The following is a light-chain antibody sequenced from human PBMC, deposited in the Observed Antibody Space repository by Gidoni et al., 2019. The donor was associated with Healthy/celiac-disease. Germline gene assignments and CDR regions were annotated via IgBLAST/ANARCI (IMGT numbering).Light chain of an antibody. Sequence: DIQMTQSPSTLSASVGDRVTITCRASQSISSWLAWYQQKPGKAPKLLIYKASSLESGVPSRFSGSGSGTEFTLTSSSLQPDDVATYYCQQYNSYSWTFGQGTKVEIK. CDR2: KAS. J-gene: IGKJ1*01. CDR1: QSISSW. CDR3: QQYNSYSWT. V-gene: IGKV1-5*03.